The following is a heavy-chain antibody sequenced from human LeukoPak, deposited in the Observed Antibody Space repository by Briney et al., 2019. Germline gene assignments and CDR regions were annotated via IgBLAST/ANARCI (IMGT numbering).Heavy chain of an antibody. CDR2: IIPILGIA. Sequence: SVKVSCKASGGTFSSYAISWVRQAPGQGLEWMGRIIPILGIANYAQKFQGRVTITADKSTSTAYMELSSLRSEDTAVYYCARDRAGGSGTNWFDPWGQGTLVTVSS. CDR3: ARDRAGGSGTNWFDP. J-gene: IGHJ5*02. CDR1: GGTFSSYA. D-gene: IGHD3-10*01. V-gene: IGHV1-69*04.